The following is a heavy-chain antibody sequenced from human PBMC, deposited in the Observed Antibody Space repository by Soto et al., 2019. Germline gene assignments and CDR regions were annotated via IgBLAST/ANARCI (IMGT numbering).Heavy chain of an antibody. D-gene: IGHD3-16*01. CDR2: TSYDGSKN. V-gene: IGHV3-33*05. J-gene: IGHJ4*02. Sequence: QVQLVESGGGVVQPGTSLRLSCVGSGFTFRSYVIHWVRQAPGKGLEWVALTSYDGSKNFYGDSVKGRFTISRHNSRNTVELQMDSLRFDDTALYYCARWGTTGGLDVWGQGTLVSVSS. CDR1: GFTFRSYV. CDR3: ARWGTTGGLDV.